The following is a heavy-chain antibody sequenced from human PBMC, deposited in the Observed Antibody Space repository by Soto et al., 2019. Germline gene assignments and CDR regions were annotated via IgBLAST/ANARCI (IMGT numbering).Heavy chain of an antibody. CDR3: ARKEHYGDYYYGMDV. CDR2: IYPGDSDT. V-gene: IGHV5-51*01. CDR1: GYSFTSYW. J-gene: IGHJ6*02. Sequence: GESLKISCKGSGYSFTSYWIGWVRQMPGKGLEWMGIIYPGDSDTRYRPSFQGQVTISADKSISTAYLQWSSLKASDTAMYYCARKEHYGDYYYGMDVWGQGTTVTVSS. D-gene: IGHD4-17*01.